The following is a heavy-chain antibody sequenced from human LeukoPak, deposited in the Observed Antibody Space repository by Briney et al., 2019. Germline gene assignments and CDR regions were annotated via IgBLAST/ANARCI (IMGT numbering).Heavy chain of an antibody. CDR3: ARDRGYSGYDLEGGFDY. J-gene: IGHJ4*02. Sequence: ASVKVSCKASGGTFSSYAISWVRQTPGQGLEWMGGIIPIFGTANYAQKFQGRVTITADESTSTAYMELSSLRSEDTAVYYCARDRGYSGYDLEGGFDYWGQGTPVTVSS. CDR2: IIPIFGTA. D-gene: IGHD5-12*01. V-gene: IGHV1-69*13. CDR1: GGTFSSYA.